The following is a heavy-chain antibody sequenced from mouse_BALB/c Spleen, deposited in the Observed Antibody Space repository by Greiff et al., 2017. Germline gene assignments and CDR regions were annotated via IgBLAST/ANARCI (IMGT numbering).Heavy chain of an antibody. Sequence: EVQLVESGGGLVQPGGSRKLSCAASGFTFSSFGMHWVRQAPEKGLEWVAYISSGSSTIDYADTVKGRFTISRDNPKNTLFLQMTSLRSKDTAMYYCARSLYYGSSYNYAMDYGGQGTSVTVSS. CDR3: ARSLYYGSSYNYAMDY. CDR1: GFTFSSFG. D-gene: IGHD1-1*01. CDR2: ISSGSSTI. V-gene: IGHV5-17*02. J-gene: IGHJ4*01.